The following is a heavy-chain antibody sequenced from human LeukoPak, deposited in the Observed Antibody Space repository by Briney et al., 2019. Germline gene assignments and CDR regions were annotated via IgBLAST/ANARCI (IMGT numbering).Heavy chain of an antibody. Sequence: SETLSLTCTVSGGSISSGDYYWSWIRQPPGKGLEWIGYIYYSGSTYYNPSLKSRVTISVDRSKNQFSLKLSSVTAADTAVYYCARGDVVVPAARRWFDPWGQGTLVTVSS. CDR2: IYYSGST. V-gene: IGHV4-30-4*01. CDR1: GGSISSGDYY. CDR3: ARGDVVVPAARRWFDP. D-gene: IGHD2-2*01. J-gene: IGHJ5*02.